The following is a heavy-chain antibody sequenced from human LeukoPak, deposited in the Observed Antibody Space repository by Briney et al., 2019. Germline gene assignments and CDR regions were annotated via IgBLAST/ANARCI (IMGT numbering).Heavy chain of an antibody. CDR3: AREASIVVRCSDY. J-gene: IGHJ4*02. Sequence: PGGSLRLSCAPSRFTFSSYAMHSVGQAPGQGLEYVSAISSNGGSTSSANSVKGRFTISRDNSKTTLYLQMGSLRAEDMTVDHCAREASIVVRCSDYWGQGALVTVSS. CDR2: ISSNGGST. D-gene: IGHD6-6*01. CDR1: RFTFSSYA. V-gene: IGHV3-64*01.